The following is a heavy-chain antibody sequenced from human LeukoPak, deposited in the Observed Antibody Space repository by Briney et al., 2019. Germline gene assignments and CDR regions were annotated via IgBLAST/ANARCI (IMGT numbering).Heavy chain of an antibody. CDR2: IDSNSRTI. CDR3: ARGGAGGYYDIMSGYLAIDY. J-gene: IGHJ4*02. Sequence: GGSLRLSCAASGFTFSSYSMNWVRQAPGKGLEWISYIDSNSRTIHYADSVRGRFTISRDNAKNSLFLQMNSLRAEDTAVYYCARGGAGGYYDIMSGYLAIDYWGQGILVTVSS. V-gene: IGHV3-48*04. D-gene: IGHD3-9*01. CDR1: GFTFSSYS.